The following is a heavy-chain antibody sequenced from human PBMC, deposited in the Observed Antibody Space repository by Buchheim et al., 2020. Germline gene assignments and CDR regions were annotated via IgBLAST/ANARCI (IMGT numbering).Heavy chain of an antibody. D-gene: IGHD3-10*01. CDR2: IWYDGSNK. V-gene: IGHV3-33*01. J-gene: IGHJ6*02. CDR3: AREYGSGSYIYDGMDV. CDR1: GFTFSSYG. Sequence: QVQLVESGGGVVQPGRSLRLSCAASGFTFSSYGMHWVRQAPGKGLEWVAVIWYDGSNKYYADSVKGRFTISRDNSKNTLYLRMNSLRAEDTAVYYCAREYGSGSYIYDGMDVWGEGT.